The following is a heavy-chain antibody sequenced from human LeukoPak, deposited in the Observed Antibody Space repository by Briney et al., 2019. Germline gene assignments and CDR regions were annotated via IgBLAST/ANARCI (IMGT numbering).Heavy chain of an antibody. D-gene: IGHD3-22*01. CDR3: ARAPVFADSSGKDAFDI. J-gene: IGHJ3*02. V-gene: IGHV1-69*05. CDR2: IIPIFGTA. CDR1: GGTFSSYA. Sequence: ASVKVSCKASGGTFSSYAISWVRQAPGQGLEWMGRIIPIFGTANCAQKFQGRVTITTDESTSTAYTELSSLRSEDTAVYYCARAPVFADSSGKDAFDIWGQGTMVTVSS.